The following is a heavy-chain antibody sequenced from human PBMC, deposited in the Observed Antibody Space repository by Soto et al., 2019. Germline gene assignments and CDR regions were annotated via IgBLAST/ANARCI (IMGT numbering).Heavy chain of an antibody. V-gene: IGHV3-30-3*01. CDR3: ARDLSNYYYYGMDV. CDR1: GFTFSSYA. J-gene: IGHJ6*02. Sequence: ESGGGVVQPGRSLRLSCAASGFTFSSYAMHWVRQAPGKGLEWVAVISYDGSNKYYADSVKGRFTISRDNSKNTLYLQMNSLRAEDTAVYYCARDLSNYYYYGMDVWGQGTTVTVSS. CDR2: ISYDGSNK.